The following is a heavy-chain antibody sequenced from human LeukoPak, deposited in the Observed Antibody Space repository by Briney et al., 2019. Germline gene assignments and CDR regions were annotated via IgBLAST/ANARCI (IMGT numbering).Heavy chain of an antibody. CDR2: ISSSSSYI. V-gene: IGHV3-21*04. D-gene: IGHD3-22*01. J-gene: IGHJ2*01. Sequence: GGSLRLSCAASGFTVSSYSMNWVRQAPGKGLEWVSSISSSSSYIYYADSVKGRFTISRDNSKNTLYLQMNSLRAEDTAVYYCAKDGYYDSSAYYYVRYFDLWGRGTLVTVSS. CDR1: GFTVSSYS. CDR3: AKDGYYDSSAYYYVRYFDL.